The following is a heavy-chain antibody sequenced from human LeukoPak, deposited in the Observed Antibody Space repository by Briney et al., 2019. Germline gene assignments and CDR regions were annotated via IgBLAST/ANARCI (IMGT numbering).Heavy chain of an antibody. Sequence: GGSLRLSCAVSGFTFNNYGMHWVRQAPGKGLEWVAVISYDGSNKYYADSVRGRFTISRDNSKNTLYLQMNSLRAEDTAVYYCATGRVPVRYYGMDVWGQGTTVTVSS. CDR2: ISYDGSNK. D-gene: IGHD3-10*01. CDR1: GFTFNNYG. CDR3: ATGRVPVRYYGMDV. J-gene: IGHJ6*02. V-gene: IGHV3-30*03.